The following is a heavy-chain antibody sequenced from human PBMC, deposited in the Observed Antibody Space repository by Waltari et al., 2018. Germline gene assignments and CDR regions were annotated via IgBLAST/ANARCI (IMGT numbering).Heavy chain of an antibody. CDR1: AFTFSSYA. V-gene: IGHV3-23*03. CDR2: IYSAGST. D-gene: IGHD2-2*01. CDR3: AKTKGSSVGDAFDI. Sequence: EVQLLESGGGLVQPGESLRHSYSASAFTFSSYAMSWVRRAPGKWLEWVSVIYSAGSTYYADSVKGWFTISRDNFKNTLYLQMNSLRAEDTAVYYCAKTKGSSVGDAFDIWGQGTMVTVSS. J-gene: IGHJ3*02.